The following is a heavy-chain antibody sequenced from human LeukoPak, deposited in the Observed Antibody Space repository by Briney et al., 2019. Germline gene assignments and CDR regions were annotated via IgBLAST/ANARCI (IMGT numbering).Heavy chain of an antibody. CDR3: ARHRGNSYGPIDY. CDR1: GGSISSFY. V-gene: IGHV4-59*08. D-gene: IGHD5-18*01. CDR2: IYYSGIT. Sequence: PSETLSLTCTVSGGSISSFYWSWIRQPPGKGLEWIGYIYYSGITDYNPSLKSRVTISVDTSKNQFSLKLSSVSAADTAVYYCARHRGNSYGPIDYWGQGTLVTVSS. J-gene: IGHJ4*02.